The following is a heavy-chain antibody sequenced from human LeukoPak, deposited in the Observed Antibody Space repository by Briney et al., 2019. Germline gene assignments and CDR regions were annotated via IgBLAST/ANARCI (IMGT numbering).Heavy chain of an antibody. CDR3: ARGHGSGWYYFDY. D-gene: IGHD6-19*01. Sequence: SETLSLTCTVSGYSISSGSYWGWIRQPPGKGLEWIGSTHHSGTTYYNPSLKSRVTISIDTSKNQFSLMLSSVTAADTAVYYCARGHGSGWYYFDYWGQGTLVTVSS. CDR2: THHSGTT. V-gene: IGHV4-38-2*02. J-gene: IGHJ4*02. CDR1: GYSISSGSY.